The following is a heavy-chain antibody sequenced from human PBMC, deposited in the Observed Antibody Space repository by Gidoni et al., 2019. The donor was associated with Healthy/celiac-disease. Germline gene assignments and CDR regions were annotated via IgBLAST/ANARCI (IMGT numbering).Heavy chain of an antibody. V-gene: IGHV4-59*08. CDR1: GGSISSYY. CDR3: ARRRRGQLWLDAFDI. D-gene: IGHD5-18*01. Sequence: QVQLQESGPGLVKPSETLSLTCTVSGGSISSYYWSWIRQPPGKGLEWIGYIYYSGSTNYNPSLKSRVTISVDTSKNQFSLKLSSVTAADTAVYYCARRRRGQLWLDAFDIWGQGTMVTVSS. CDR2: IYYSGST. J-gene: IGHJ3*02.